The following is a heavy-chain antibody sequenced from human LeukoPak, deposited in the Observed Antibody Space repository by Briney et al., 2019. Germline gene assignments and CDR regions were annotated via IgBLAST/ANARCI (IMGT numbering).Heavy chain of an antibody. V-gene: IGHV1-2*02. J-gene: IGHJ4*02. CDR1: GYTLTGYY. CDR3: ARVVMGYCTNGVCNGSGGSKRYDY. D-gene: IGHD2-8*01. Sequence: ASVKVSCKASGYTLTGYYMHWVRQAPGEGLEWMGWINPNGGGTNYAQKFQGRVTMTRDTSISTAYMELSRLRSDDTAVYYCARVVMGYCTNGVCNGSGGSKRYDYWGQGTLVTVSS. CDR2: INPNGGGT.